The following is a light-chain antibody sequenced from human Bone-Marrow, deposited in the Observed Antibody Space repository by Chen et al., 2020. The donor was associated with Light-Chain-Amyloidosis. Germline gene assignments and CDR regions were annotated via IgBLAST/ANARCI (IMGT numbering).Light chain of an antibody. V-gene: IGLV3-25*02. CDR3: QSADSSGTYEVI. J-gene: IGLJ2*01. Sequence: SYELTQPPSVSVSPGQTARITCSGDDLPTKYAYWYQQKPGQAPVLVIHRDTERPSGISERFSGSSSGTTATLTISGVQAEEEADYHCQSADSSGTYEVIFGGRTKLPVL. CDR2: RDT. CDR1: DLPTKY.